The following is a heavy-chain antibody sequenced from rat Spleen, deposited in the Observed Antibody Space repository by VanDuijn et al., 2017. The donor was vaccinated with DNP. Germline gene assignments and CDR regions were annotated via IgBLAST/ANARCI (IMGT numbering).Heavy chain of an antibody. V-gene: IGHV5S13*01. CDR3: VRRGGKGLFSK. J-gene: IGHJ3*01. D-gene: IGHD3-1*01. CDR2: VNPGGGIT. Sequence: EVQLVESGGGLLQPGRSLRLSCAASGFTFSSYDMAWVRQAHSKGLEWVASVNPGGGITYYRDSVKGRFIVSRDNAKNTLDLQMDSLRSEDTATYYCVRRGGKGLFSKWGQGTLVTVSS. CDR1: GFTFSSYD.